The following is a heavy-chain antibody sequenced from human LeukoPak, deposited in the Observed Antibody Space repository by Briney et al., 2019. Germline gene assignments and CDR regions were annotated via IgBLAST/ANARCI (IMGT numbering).Heavy chain of an antibody. J-gene: IGHJ5*02. CDR2: IDHSGST. D-gene: IGHD6-13*01. V-gene: IGHV4-4*02. Sequence: SGTLSLTCAVSGGFISSSNWWSWVRQPPGKGLDWIGEIDHSGSTNYTPSLKGRVTISVDKSKNQFSLKLSSVTAADTAVYYCARDTQGSWYSPNWFDPWGQGTLVTVSS. CDR1: GGFISSSNW. CDR3: ARDTQGSWYSPNWFDP.